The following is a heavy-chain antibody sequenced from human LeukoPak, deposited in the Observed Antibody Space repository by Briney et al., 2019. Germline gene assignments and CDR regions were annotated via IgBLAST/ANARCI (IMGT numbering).Heavy chain of an antibody. J-gene: IGHJ4*02. CDR3: AKARTYYYDSSGYLGQLYFDY. Sequence: QTGGSLRLSCAASGFTFSSYAMSWVRQAPGKGLEWVSAISGSGGSTYYADSVKGRFTISRDNSKNTLYLQMNSLRAEDTAVYYCAKARTYYYDSSGYLGQLYFDYWGQGTLVTVSS. V-gene: IGHV3-23*01. CDR1: GFTFSSYA. CDR2: ISGSGGST. D-gene: IGHD3-22*01.